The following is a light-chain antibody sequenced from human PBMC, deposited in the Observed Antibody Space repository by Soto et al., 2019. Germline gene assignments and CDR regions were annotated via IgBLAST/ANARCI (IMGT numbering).Light chain of an antibody. J-gene: IGKJ1*01. CDR2: GAS. Sequence: DIQMTQSPSSLPASVGDRITITCRASQTITTYLNWYQQKPGKAPKLLIYGASSLQSGVPSRFSGSGSGTDFTLTVSGLQPEDFATYYCQQSYSSPPWTFGQGTKVDIK. CDR1: QTITTY. V-gene: IGKV1-39*01. CDR3: QQSYSSPPWT.